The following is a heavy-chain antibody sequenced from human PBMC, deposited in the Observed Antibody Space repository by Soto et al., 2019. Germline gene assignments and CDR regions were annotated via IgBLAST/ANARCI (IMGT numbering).Heavy chain of an antibody. CDR3: ARITRDRHLVPFYFDY. Sequence: ASVKVSCKASGYTFTSYGISWLRQAPGQGLEWMGWISAYNGNTNYAQKLQGRVTISKDTSKSQVVLTVTNMEPVDTATYYCARITRDRHLVPFYFDYWGQGTLVTVSS. D-gene: IGHD6-13*01. J-gene: IGHJ4*02. CDR1: GYTFTSYG. V-gene: IGHV1-18*01. CDR2: ISAYNGNT.